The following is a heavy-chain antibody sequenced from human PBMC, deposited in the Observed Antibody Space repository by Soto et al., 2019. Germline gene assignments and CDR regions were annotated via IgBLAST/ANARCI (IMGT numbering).Heavy chain of an antibody. CDR2: IFHGGNT. CDR1: GFFISSGNY. D-gene: IGHD2-15*01. V-gene: IGHV4-38-2*01. J-gene: IGHJ3*01. Sequence: SETLSLTCAVSGFFISSGNYWGWIRKPPGKGLEWIGSIFHGGNTYYNPSPKSRVTISVDMSKNQFSLKLNSVTAADTAVYYCARARWYDAFDVWGQGTVVTVSS. CDR3: ARARWYDAFDV.